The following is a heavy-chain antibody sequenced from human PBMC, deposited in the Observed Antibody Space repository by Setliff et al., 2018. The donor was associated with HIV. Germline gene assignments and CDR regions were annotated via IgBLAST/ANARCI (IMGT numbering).Heavy chain of an antibody. J-gene: IGHJ3*01. D-gene: IGHD2-2*01. CDR2: IEYGGST. CDR1: GGSFSGWY. CDR3: ARGPAQRYRFSTVYGL. Sequence: PSETLSLTCAVYGGSFSGWYWTWIRLIPGKGLEWIGEIEYGGSTTYNPSLESRVTISVDTSKTQFSLKLSDVTVADTGIYYCARGPAQRYRFSTVYGLWGPGTRVTVSS. V-gene: IGHV4-34*01.